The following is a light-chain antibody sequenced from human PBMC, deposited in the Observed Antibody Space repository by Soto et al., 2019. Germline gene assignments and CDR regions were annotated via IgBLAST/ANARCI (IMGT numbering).Light chain of an antibody. CDR1: QGIFYN. V-gene: IGKV3-20*01. CDR2: GAS. J-gene: IGKJ1*01. CDR3: QQYGSSGT. Sequence: EIVLTQSPATLSVSPGERATLSCRASQGIFYNLAWYQQKPGQAPRLLIYGASNRATGIPDRFSGSGSGTDFTLTISRLEPEDFAVYYCQQYGSSGTFGQGTKVDI.